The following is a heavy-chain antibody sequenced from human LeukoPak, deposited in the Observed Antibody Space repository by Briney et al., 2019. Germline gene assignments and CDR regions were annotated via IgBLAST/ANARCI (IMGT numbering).Heavy chain of an antibody. V-gene: IGHV4-4*07. CDR3: ARTYYDFWSGYYDAFDI. CDR2: IYTSVST. CDR1: GGSISSYY. Sequence: SETLSLTCTVSGGSISSYYWSWIRQPAGKGLEWIGRIYTSVSTNYNPSLKSRVTMSVDTSKNQFSLKLSSVTAADTAVYYCARTYYDFWSGYYDAFDIWGQGTMVTVSS. J-gene: IGHJ3*02. D-gene: IGHD3-3*01.